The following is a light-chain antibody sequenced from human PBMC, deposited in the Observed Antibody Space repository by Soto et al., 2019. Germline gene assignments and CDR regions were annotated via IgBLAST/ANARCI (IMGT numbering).Light chain of an antibody. Sequence: QSVLTQPASVSGSPGQSITISCTGTSSDVGAYNYVSWYQQHPGKAPKLMIYEVSNRPSGVSNRFSGSKSGNPAALTISGLQPEDEGDYYCCSYTSGSTWVFGGGTKLTVL. CDR1: SSDVGAYNY. CDR3: CSYTSGSTWV. J-gene: IGLJ3*02. CDR2: EVS. V-gene: IGLV2-14*01.